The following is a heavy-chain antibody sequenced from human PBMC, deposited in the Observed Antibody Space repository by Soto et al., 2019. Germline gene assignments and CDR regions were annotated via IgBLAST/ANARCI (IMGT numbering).Heavy chain of an antibody. D-gene: IGHD6-13*01. V-gene: IGHV4-59*01. CDR3: GRGSAAGTKSPFDY. CDR2: IHYSGST. J-gene: IGHJ4*02. CDR1: GGSISGYY. Sequence: SETLSLTCTVSGGSISGYYWSWIRQSPGKGLEWIGYIHYSGSTNYNPSLKSRVTISVDTSKNQLSLKLSSVTAADTAVYYCGRGSAAGTKSPFDYWGQGTLVTAS.